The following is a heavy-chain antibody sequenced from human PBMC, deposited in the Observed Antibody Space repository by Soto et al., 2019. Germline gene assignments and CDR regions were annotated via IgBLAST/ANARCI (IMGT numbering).Heavy chain of an antibody. CDR2: INAGNGNT. Sequence: ASVKVSCEAAGYSVTSYAMHGVRQAPGQRLEWMGWINAGNGNTKYSQKFQGRVTITRDTSASTAYMELSSLRSEDTAVYYCARDPNPNSGMDVWGQGTTVTVSS. CDR1: GYSVTSYA. J-gene: IGHJ6*02. CDR3: ARDPNPNSGMDV. V-gene: IGHV1-3*01.